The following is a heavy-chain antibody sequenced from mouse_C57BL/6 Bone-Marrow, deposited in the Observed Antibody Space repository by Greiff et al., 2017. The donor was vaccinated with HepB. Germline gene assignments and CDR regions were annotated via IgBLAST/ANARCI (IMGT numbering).Heavy chain of an antibody. D-gene: IGHD3-1*01. CDR2: ISSGSSTI. CDR3: AGEGLLEYYFDY. CDR1: GFTFSDYG. Sequence: EVKLVESGGGLVKPGGSLKLSCAASGFTFSDYGMHWVRQAPEKGLEWVAYISSGSSTIYYADTVKGRFTISRDNAKNTLFLQMTSLRSEDTAMYYCAGEGLLEYYFDYWGQGTTLTVSS. J-gene: IGHJ2*01. V-gene: IGHV5-17*01.